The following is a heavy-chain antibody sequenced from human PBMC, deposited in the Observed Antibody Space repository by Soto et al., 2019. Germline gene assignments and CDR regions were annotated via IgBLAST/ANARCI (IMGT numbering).Heavy chain of an antibody. CDR3: ARATMQNRHSSSWVDY. D-gene: IGHD6-13*01. V-gene: IGHV4-34*01. CDR1: GGTFSGYY. CDR2: INHSGST. J-gene: IGHJ4*02. Sequence: SETLSLTCAVYGGTFSGYYWSWIRKNTGKGLEWIGEINHSGSTNYNPSLKSRVTISVDTSKNQFSLKLSSVTAADTAVYYCARATMQNRHSSSWVDYWGQGTLVTVSS.